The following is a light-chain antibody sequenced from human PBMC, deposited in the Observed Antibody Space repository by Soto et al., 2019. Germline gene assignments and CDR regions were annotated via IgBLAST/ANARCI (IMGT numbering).Light chain of an antibody. J-gene: IGKJ1*01. Sequence: IQMTQSPSSLSASTGERVTITWGASQGISSYLAWYQQKPGKAPKLLIYAASTLQSGVPSRFSGSGSGTDFTLTISCLQSEDFATYYCQQYYSYPRTFGQGTKVDIK. V-gene: IGKV1-8*01. CDR2: AAS. CDR3: QQYYSYPRT. CDR1: QGISSY.